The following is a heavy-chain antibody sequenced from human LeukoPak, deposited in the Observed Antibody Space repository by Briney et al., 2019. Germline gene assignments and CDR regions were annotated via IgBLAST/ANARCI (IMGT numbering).Heavy chain of an antibody. CDR2: INPNSGGT. J-gene: IGHJ3*02. Sequence: ASVKVSCKASGYTFTGYYMHWVRQAPGQGLEWMGWINPNSGGTNYAQKSQGRVTMTRDTSISTAYMELSRLRSDDTAVYYCAREAIAAAGMGAFDIWGQGTMVTVSS. V-gene: IGHV1-2*02. D-gene: IGHD6-13*01. CDR3: AREAIAAAGMGAFDI. CDR1: GYTFTGYY.